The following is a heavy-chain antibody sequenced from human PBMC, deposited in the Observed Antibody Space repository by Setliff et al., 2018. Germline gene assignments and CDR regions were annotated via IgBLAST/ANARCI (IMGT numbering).Heavy chain of an antibody. CDR1: GYSIGSGYY. CDR3: ARGRYWFAPNWFDP. V-gene: IGHV4-38-2*02. CDR2: VRHRGGT. D-gene: IGHD2-21*01. Sequence: SETLSLTCTVSGYSIGSGYYWGWIRQPPGKGLEWLGSVRHRGGTYYNPSLKSRVTISLDTSENQFSLKLSSVAAADTAVYYCARGRYWFAPNWFDPWGQGTLVTSPQ. J-gene: IGHJ5*02.